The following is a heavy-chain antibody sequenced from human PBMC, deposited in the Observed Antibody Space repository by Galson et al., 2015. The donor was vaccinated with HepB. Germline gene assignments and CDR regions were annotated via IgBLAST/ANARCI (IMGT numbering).Heavy chain of an antibody. J-gene: IGHJ3*02. D-gene: IGHD6-13*01. V-gene: IGHV1-18*01. CDR3: ASDRGYSSSWFDAFDI. CDR2: IRAYNGNT. CDR1: GYTFTSYG. Sequence: SVKVSCKASGYTFTSYGISWVRQAPGEGLEWMGWIRAYNGNTNYAQKLQGRVTMTTDTSTSTAYMELRSLRSDDTAVYYCASDRGYSSSWFDAFDIWGQGTMGTVSS.